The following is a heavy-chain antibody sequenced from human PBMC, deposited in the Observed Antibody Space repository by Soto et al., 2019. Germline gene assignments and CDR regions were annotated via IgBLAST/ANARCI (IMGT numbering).Heavy chain of an antibody. CDR2: ISYDGSNK. V-gene: IGHV3-30*18. Sequence: GGSLRLSCVASGFTFSGYGMHWVRQAPGKGLEWVAAISYDGSNKYQGDSVKGRFTISRDNSQSTLYLQMNSLRPEDTAVYHCVKEGTMLAFDFWGQGTMVTVSS. J-gene: IGHJ3*01. CDR3: VKEGTMLAFDF. CDR1: GFTFSGYG. D-gene: IGHD3-10*02.